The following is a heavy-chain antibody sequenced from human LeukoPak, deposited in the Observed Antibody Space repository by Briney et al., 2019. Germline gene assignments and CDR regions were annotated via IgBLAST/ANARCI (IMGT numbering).Heavy chain of an antibody. Sequence: PGGTLRLSCAASGFTFSSYSMNWVRQAPGKGLEWVSSISSSSSYIYYADSVKGRFTISRDNAKNSLYLQMNSLRAEDTAVYYCARRAGAYSHPYDYWGQGTLVTVSS. D-gene: IGHD4/OR15-4a*01. CDR1: GFTFSSYS. CDR2: ISSSSSYI. CDR3: ARRAGAYSHPYDY. V-gene: IGHV3-21*01. J-gene: IGHJ4*02.